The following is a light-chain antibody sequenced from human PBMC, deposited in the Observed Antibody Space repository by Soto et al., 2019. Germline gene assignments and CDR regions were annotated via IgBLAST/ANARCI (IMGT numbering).Light chain of an antibody. CDR1: QSVSNNY. Sequence: EIVLTQSPGTLSLSPGERATLSCRTSQSVSNNYLAWYQQKPGQAPRLLIYGASSRATGIPDRFSGSGSGTVFTLSISILEPEEFAVYYCQQYGSLWTFGQGTQVES. V-gene: IGKV3-20*01. CDR3: QQYGSLWT. J-gene: IGKJ1*01. CDR2: GAS.